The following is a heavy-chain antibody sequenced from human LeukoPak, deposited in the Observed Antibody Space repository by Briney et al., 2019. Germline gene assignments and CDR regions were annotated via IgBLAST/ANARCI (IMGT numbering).Heavy chain of an antibody. CDR3: ARSYSLLGRRLPAYFDY. V-gene: IGHV4-38-2*01. J-gene: IGHJ4*02. CDR1: GYSISSDYY. D-gene: IGHD3-16*01. Sequence: SETLSLTCAVSGYSISSDYYWGWIRQPPGKELEWIGSIYHSGSTYYNPSLNSRVTISVDTSNSQCSLRLSSVTAADTAVYYCARSYSLLGRRLPAYFDYWGQGTLVSVSS. CDR2: IYHSGST.